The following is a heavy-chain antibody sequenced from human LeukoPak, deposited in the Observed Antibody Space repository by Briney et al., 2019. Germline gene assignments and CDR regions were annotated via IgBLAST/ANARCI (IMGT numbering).Heavy chain of an antibody. CDR1: EFTFSSYS. Sequence: PGGSLRLSCVASEFTFSSYSMTWVRQGPERGLEWVSAISSSGASTYYADSVKGRFTISRDNSKNTLYLQMNSLTAEDTAVYYCAKNPNRSGWYQDDWGQGTLVTVSP. CDR3: AKNPNRSGWYQDD. D-gene: IGHD6-19*01. CDR2: ISSSGAST. J-gene: IGHJ4*02. V-gene: IGHV3-23*01.